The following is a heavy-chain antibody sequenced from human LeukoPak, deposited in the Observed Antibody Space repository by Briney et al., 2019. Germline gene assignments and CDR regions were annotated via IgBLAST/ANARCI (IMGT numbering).Heavy chain of an antibody. CDR1: GFAFSTYW. V-gene: IGHV3-7*01. D-gene: IGHD3-3*01. CDR3: TGDFVF. J-gene: IGHJ4*02. Sequence: GGSLRLSCAASGFAFSTYWMDWVRQAPGKGLEWVGNINQDGSVKHYVDSVRGQFTISRDNARNSVYLQMSALRVEDTAVYYCTGDFVFWGQGSLVTASS. CDR2: INQDGSVK.